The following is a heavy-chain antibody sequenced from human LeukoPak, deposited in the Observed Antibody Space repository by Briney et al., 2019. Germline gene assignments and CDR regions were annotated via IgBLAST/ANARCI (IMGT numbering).Heavy chain of an antibody. D-gene: IGHD3-10*01. CDR2: VYYNDNT. CDR1: GGSISTYY. V-gene: IGHV4-59*01. Sequence: SETLSLTCTVSGGSISTYYWSRLRQPPGKGLQWIGYVYYNDNTKYNPSLWSRVTMSVDTSKNQFSLKMTSVTAADTAVYFCARGFFGFLPKGNYYGMDVWGLGTTVTVSS. J-gene: IGHJ6*02. CDR3: ARGFFGFLPKGNYYGMDV.